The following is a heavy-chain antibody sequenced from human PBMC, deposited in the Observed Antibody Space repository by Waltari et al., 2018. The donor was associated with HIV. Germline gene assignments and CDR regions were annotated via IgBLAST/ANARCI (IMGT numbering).Heavy chain of an antibody. CDR1: GGSISSSSYY. V-gene: IGHV4-39*01. J-gene: IGHJ4*02. D-gene: IGHD3-9*01. Sequence: QLQLQESGPGLVKPSETLSLTCTVSGGSISSSSYYWGWIRQPPGKGLEWIGSIYYSGSTYYNPSLKSRVTISVDTSKNQFSLKLSSVTAADTAVYYCARRDRKGYFDWLEPPYYFDYWGQGTLVTVSS. CDR3: ARRDRKGYFDWLEPPYYFDY. CDR2: IYYSGST.